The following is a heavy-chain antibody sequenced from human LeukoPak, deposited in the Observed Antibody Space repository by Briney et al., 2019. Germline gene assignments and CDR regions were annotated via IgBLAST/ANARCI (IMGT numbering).Heavy chain of an antibody. D-gene: IGHD3-10*01. V-gene: IGHV1-46*01. CDR2: INPSGGST. Sequence: ASVKVSCKASGYTFTSYYMHWVRQAPGQGLEWMGIINPSGGSTSYAQKFQGRVTMTRDTSTSTVYMELSSLRSEDTAVYYCAIEASYYGSGTRGAFDIWGQGTMVTVSS. CDR1: GYTFTSYY. CDR3: AIEASYYGSGTRGAFDI. J-gene: IGHJ3*02.